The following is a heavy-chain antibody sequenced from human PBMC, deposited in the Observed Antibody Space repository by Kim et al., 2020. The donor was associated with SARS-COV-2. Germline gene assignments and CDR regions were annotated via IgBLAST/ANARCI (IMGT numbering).Heavy chain of an antibody. CDR3: ARRDDILTGYYAGYFDY. Sequence: LKRRVTISVDTSKNQFSLKLSSVTAADTAVYYCARRDDILTGYYAGYFDYWGQGTLVTVSS. D-gene: IGHD3-9*01. V-gene: IGHV4-39*01. J-gene: IGHJ4*02.